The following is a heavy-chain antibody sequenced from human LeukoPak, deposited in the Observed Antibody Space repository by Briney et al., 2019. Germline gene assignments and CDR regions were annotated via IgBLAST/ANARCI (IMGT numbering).Heavy chain of an antibody. CDR3: AREQLYSGYYGMDV. CDR1: GFTVSSNY. J-gene: IGHJ6*02. V-gene: IGHV3-30-3*01. Sequence: GGSLRLSCAASGFTVSSNYMSWVRQAPGKGLEWVAVISYDGNNNYYADSVKGRFTISRDNSKNTLNLQVNSLRPEDTAVYYCAREQLYSGYYGMDVWGQGTTVTVSS. CDR2: ISYDGNNN. D-gene: IGHD2-21*01.